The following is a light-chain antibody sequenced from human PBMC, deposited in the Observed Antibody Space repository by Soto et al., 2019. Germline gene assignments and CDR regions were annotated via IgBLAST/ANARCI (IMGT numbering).Light chain of an antibody. Sequence: DVVMTQSPLSLPVTLGQPASISCRSSQSLVYSDGNTYLNWCQQRPGQSPRRLIYKVSNRDSGVPDRFSGSGSGTDFPLKISRVEAEDVGVYYCMQGTHWPWTFGQGTKVEIK. V-gene: IGKV2-30*01. CDR1: QSLVYSDGNTY. CDR2: KVS. J-gene: IGKJ1*01. CDR3: MQGTHWPWT.